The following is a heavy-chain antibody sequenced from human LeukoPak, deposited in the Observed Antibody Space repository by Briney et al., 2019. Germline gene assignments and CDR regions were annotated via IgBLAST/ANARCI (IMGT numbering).Heavy chain of an antibody. J-gene: IGHJ4*02. V-gene: IGHV4-31*03. Sequence: SETLSLTCTVSGGSISSGGYYWSWIRQHPGKGLEWIGYIYYSGSTYYNPSLKSRVTISVDRSKNQFSLKLSSVTAADTAVYYCAREDYGLFDYWGQGTLVTVSS. CDR3: AREDYGLFDY. D-gene: IGHD4-17*01. CDR1: GGSISSGGYY. CDR2: IYYSGST.